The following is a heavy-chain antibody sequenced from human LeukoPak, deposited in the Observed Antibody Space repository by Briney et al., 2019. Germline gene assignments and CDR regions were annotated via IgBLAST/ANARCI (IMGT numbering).Heavy chain of an antibody. CDR3: ATLRGASTAVFDY. D-gene: IGHD2-21*02. Sequence: SETLSLTCTVSGGSISYDYWSWIRQSPGKRLEWIGYIHYSGATNYSPSLKSRVTISVDTSKNQFSLKLSSVTAADTALYYCATLRGASTAVFDYWGQGALVTVSS. CDR2: IHYSGAT. J-gene: IGHJ4*02. CDR1: GGSISYDY. V-gene: IGHV4-59*08.